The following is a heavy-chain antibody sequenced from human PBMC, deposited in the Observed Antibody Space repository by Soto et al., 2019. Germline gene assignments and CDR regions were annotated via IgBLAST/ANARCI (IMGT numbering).Heavy chain of an antibody. D-gene: IGHD5-12*01. Sequence: QVQLVESGGGVVQPGRSLRLSCADSGFTFSSYGMHWVRQPPGKGLEWVAVISYDGSNKYYADSVKGRFTISRDNSKNTLYLQMNSLRAEDTAVYYCAKARSGYDSYFDYWGQGTLVTVSS. V-gene: IGHV3-30*18. CDR3: AKARSGYDSYFDY. J-gene: IGHJ4*02. CDR1: GFTFSSYG. CDR2: ISYDGSNK.